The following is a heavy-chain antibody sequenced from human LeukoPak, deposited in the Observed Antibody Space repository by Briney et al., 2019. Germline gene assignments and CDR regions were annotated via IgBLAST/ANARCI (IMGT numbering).Heavy chain of an antibody. CDR2: IYYSGST. CDR3: ARPIGSGYGLRRAFDI. Sequence: PSETLSLTCTVPGGSISTYYWSWIRQPPGKGLEWIGYIYYSGSTNYNPSLKSRVTISLDTSKNQFSLKLSSVTAADTAVYYCARPIGSGYGLRRAFDIWGQGTMVTVSS. V-gene: IGHV4-59*01. D-gene: IGHD3-22*01. CDR1: GGSISTYY. J-gene: IGHJ3*02.